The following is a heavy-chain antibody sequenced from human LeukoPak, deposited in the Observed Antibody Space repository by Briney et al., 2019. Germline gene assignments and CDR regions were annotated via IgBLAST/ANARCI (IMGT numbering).Heavy chain of an antibody. CDR1: GAYSSDYY. D-gene: IGHD5-12*01. Sequence: SETLSLTCTVSGAYSSDYYWSWIRQPPGKGLEWIGYIYYRGGTNYNPSLEWRVTISGDTSKNEFSLKLTSVTAADTAVYYCARGRLIVAPGVYYFEYWGQGTLVTVSS. V-gene: IGHV4-59*08. J-gene: IGHJ4*02. CDR2: IYYRGGT. CDR3: ARGRLIVAPGVYYFEY.